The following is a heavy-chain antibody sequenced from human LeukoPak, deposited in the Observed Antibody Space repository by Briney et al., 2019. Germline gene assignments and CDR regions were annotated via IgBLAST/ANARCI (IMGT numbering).Heavy chain of an antibody. V-gene: IGHV3-64*01. CDR3: ARVKMGATLSEYYYYYMDV. D-gene: IGHD1-26*01. J-gene: IGHJ6*03. CDR2: IISNGGSR. Sequence: GGSLRLSCAASGFIFSDYTIQWVRQAPGKGLECVSAIISNGGSRYYANSVKGRFTISRDSSKNTLYLQMDSLRTEDMAVYYCARVKMGATLSEYYYYYMDVWGKGTTVTVSS. CDR1: GFIFSDYT.